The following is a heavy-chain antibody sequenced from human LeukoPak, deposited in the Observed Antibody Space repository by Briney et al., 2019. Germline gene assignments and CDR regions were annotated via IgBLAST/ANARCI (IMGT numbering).Heavy chain of an antibody. CDR2: IYYSGST. CDR3: ARGTKYYYDSSGYYYFDY. V-gene: IGHV4-39*07. J-gene: IGHJ4*02. CDR1: GGSISSSSYY. Sequence: SETLSLTCTVSGGSISSSSYYWGWIRQPPGKGLEWIGSIYYSGSTYYNPSLKSRVTISVDTSKNQFSLKLSSVTAADTAVYYCARGTKYYYDSSGYYYFDYWGQGTLVTVSS. D-gene: IGHD3-22*01.